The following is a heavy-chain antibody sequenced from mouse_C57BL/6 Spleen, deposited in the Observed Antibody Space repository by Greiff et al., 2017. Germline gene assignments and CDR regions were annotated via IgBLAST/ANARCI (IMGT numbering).Heavy chain of an antibody. D-gene: IGHD3-2*02. Sequence: QVQLQQPGAELVMPGASVKLSCKASGYTFTSYWMHWVKQRPGQGLEWIGEIDPSDSYTNYNQKFKGKSTLTVDKSSSTAYMQLSSLTSEDSAVYYCASSSGYNFDYWGQGTTLTVSS. J-gene: IGHJ2*01. CDR2: IDPSDSYT. CDR3: ASSSGYNFDY. CDR1: GYTFTSYW. V-gene: IGHV1-69*01.